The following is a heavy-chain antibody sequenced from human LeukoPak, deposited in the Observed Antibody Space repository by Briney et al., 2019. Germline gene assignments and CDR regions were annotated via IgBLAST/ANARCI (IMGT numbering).Heavy chain of an antibody. D-gene: IGHD6-13*01. CDR3: ARGGVAAAVDY. CDR2: INHSGST. Sequence: SETLSLTCAVYGGSFSGYYWSWIRQPPGKGLEWIGEINHSGSTNYNPSLKSRVTISVDTSKNQFSLKLSSVTAADTAVYYCARGGVAAAVDYWGQGTLVTVSS. J-gene: IGHJ4*02. CDR1: GGSFSGYY. V-gene: IGHV4-34*01.